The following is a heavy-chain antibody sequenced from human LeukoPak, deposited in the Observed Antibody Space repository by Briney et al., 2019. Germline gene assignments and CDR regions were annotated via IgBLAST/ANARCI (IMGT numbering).Heavy chain of an antibody. CDR2: IRSKANSYAT. CDR1: GFTFSGSA. Sequence: AGGSLRLSCAASGFTFSGSAMHWVRQASGKGLEWVGRIRSKANSYATAYAASVKGRFTISRDDSKNTAYLQMNSLKTEDTAVYYCTRLSLDGYNSPYWGQGTLVTVSS. D-gene: IGHD5-24*01. CDR3: TRLSLDGYNSPY. V-gene: IGHV3-73*01. J-gene: IGHJ4*02.